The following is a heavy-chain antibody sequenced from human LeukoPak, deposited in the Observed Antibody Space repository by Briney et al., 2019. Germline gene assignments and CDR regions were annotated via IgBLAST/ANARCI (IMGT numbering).Heavy chain of an antibody. CDR2: IYYSGST. Sequence: SETLSLTCTVPGGSISSYYWSWIRQPPGKGLEWIGYIYYSGSTNYNPSLKSRVTISVDTSKNQFSLKLSSVTASDTAVYYCARVRGDSSSSYTVGNYFDYWCQGTLVTVSS. CDR3: ARVRGDSSSSYTVGNYFDY. J-gene: IGHJ4*02. V-gene: IGHV4-59*01. D-gene: IGHD6-13*01. CDR1: GGSISSYY.